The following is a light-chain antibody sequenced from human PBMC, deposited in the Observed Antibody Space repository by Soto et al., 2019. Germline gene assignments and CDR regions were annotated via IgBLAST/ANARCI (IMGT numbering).Light chain of an antibody. CDR2: DVR. J-gene: IGLJ1*01. V-gene: IGLV2-14*03. CDR1: SSDVGGYNY. CDR3: SSDTTSNARQIV. Sequence: QSALTQPASVSGSPGQSITISCTGTSSDVGGYNYVSWYQPHPGKAPKLMIFDVRNRPSGVSNSFSVSKSVNTASLTISGLQPEDEDDYYCSSDTTSNARQIVFGTGTKLTVL.